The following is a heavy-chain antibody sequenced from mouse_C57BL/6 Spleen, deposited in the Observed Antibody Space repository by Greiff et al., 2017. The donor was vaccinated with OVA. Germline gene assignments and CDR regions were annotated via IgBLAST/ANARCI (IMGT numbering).Heavy chain of an antibody. J-gene: IGHJ3*01. Sequence: QVHVKQSGAELVRPGASVTLSCKASGYTFTDYEMHWVKQTPVHGLDWIGAIDPATGGTAYNQKFKDKAILTADKSSSTAYMELRSLTSEDSAVYYCTNLWYPFAYWGQGTLVTVSA. V-gene: IGHV1-15*01. D-gene: IGHD2-1*01. CDR2: IDPATGGT. CDR3: TNLWYPFAY. CDR1: GYTFTDYE.